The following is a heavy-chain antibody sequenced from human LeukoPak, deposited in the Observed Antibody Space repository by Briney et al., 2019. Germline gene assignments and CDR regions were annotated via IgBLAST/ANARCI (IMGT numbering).Heavy chain of an antibody. Sequence: ASVKVSFKASGYTFTVYYIHWVRQAPGQGLEWMGWINANSGDRDYTQKFQGRVSMTRDTSISTPYMQLSRLRSDDTAVYYCSRTLAGTWGPLDYWDQGTLVTVSS. CDR2: INANSGDR. CDR3: SRTLAGTWGPLDY. D-gene: IGHD6-19*01. V-gene: IGHV1-2*02. J-gene: IGHJ4*02. CDR1: GYTFTVYY.